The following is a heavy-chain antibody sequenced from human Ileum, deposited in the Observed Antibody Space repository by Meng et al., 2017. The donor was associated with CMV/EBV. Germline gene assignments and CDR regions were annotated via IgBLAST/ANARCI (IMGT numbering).Heavy chain of an antibody. V-gene: IGHV3-74*01. CDR3: VRGRIAVAGSAEFLQH. D-gene: IGHD6-19*01. J-gene: IGHJ1*01. Sequence: FTFSSYWMHWVRQAPGKGLVWVSRINSDGRSTNDADAVKGRFTISRDNAKNTLYLQMNSLRAEDTAVYYCVRGRIAVAGSAEFLQHWGQGTLVTVSS. CDR2: INSDGRST. CDR1: FTFSSYW.